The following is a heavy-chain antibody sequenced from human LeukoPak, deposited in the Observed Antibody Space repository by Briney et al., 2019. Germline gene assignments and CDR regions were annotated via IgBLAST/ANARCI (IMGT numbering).Heavy chain of an antibody. V-gene: IGHV4-61*01. CDR2: IYYSGST. CDR1: GGSVSSGSYY. J-gene: IGHJ6*02. Sequence: PSETLSLTCTVSGGSVSSGSYYWSWIRQPPGKGLEWIGYIYYSGSTNYNPSLKSRVTISVDTSKNQFSLKLSSVTAADTAVYYCARGYSSGWNPIYYYYGMDVWGQGTTVTVSS. D-gene: IGHD6-19*01. CDR3: ARGYSSGWNPIYYYYGMDV.